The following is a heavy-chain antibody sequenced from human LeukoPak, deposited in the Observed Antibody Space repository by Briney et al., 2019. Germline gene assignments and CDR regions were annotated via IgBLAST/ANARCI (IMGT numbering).Heavy chain of an antibody. D-gene: IGHD2-2*01. CDR3: ARHRGTSSLFHFDY. CDR2: IYYSGST. V-gene: IGHV4-38-2*02. CDR1: GYSISSGYY. Sequence: SSETLSLTCTVSGYSISSGYYWGWIRQPPGKGLEWIGNIYYSGSTYYNPSLKSRVTISVDTSKNQFSLKLSSVTAADTAVYYCARHRGTSSLFHFDYWGQGTLVTVSS. J-gene: IGHJ4*02.